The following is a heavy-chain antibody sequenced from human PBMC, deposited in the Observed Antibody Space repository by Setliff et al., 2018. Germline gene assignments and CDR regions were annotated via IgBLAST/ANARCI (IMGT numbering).Heavy chain of an antibody. CDR1: GYIFTSYY. CDR3: ARERAYYYGSGSYYYHPGMDV. Sequence: GASVKVSCKASGYIFTSYYMHWVRQAPGQGLERMGIINPSGGSTSYAQKFQGRVTMTRDTSTSTVYMKLSSLRSEDTAVYYCARERAYYYGSGSYYYHPGMDVWGQGTTVTVS. V-gene: IGHV1-46*01. J-gene: IGHJ6*02. CDR2: INPSGGST. D-gene: IGHD3-10*01.